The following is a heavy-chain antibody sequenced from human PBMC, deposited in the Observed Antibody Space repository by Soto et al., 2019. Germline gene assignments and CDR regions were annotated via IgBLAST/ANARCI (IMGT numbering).Heavy chain of an antibody. CDR2: IRGSGDVT. CDR1: GFTFSNYA. CDR3: AKHGGPSYSYYMDV. V-gene: IGHV3-23*01. J-gene: IGHJ6*03. D-gene: IGHD3-3*01. Sequence: EVQLLASGGGLVQPGGSLRLSCAASGFTFSNYAMTWVRQAPGKGVEWVSVIRGSGDVTYYADSVQGRFAISRDNSKNTLYLQMNSLRDEDTAIYYCAKHGGPSYSYYMDVWGKGTTVTVSS.